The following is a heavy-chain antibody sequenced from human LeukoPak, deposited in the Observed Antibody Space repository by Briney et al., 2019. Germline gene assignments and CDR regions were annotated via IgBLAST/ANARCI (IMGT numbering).Heavy chain of an antibody. CDR3: ARDYYDSSGSNHFDY. CDR2: IWYDGSNK. J-gene: IGHJ4*02. Sequence: GGSLRLSCAVSGFTFSSYGMHWVRQAPGKGLEWVAVIWYDGSNKYYADSVKGRFTISRDNSKNTLYLQMNSLRAEDTAVYYCARDYYDSSGSNHFDYWGQGTLVTVSS. V-gene: IGHV3-33*01. CDR1: GFTFSSYG. D-gene: IGHD3-22*01.